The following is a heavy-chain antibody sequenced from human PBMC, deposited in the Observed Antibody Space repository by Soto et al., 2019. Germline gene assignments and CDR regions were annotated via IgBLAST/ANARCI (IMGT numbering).Heavy chain of an antibody. Sequence: ASVKVSGKLCGYTVPSYGISWVRQAPGQGLEWMGWISAYNGNTNYAQKLQGRVTMTTDTSTSTAYMELRSLRSDDTAVYYCARESKDAPYYHYCIDVWGQGPTLIVSS. V-gene: IGHV1-18*04. J-gene: IGHJ6*02. CDR2: ISAYNGNT. CDR1: GYTVPSYG. CDR3: ARESKDAPYYHYCIDV.